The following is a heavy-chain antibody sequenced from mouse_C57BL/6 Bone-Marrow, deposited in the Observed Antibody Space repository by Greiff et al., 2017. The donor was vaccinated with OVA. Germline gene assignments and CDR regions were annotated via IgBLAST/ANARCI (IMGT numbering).Heavy chain of an antibody. Sequence: QVQLQQSGAELVRPGASVTLSCKASGYTFTDYEMHWVKQTPVHGLEWIGAIDPETGGTAYNQKFKGKAILTADKSSSTAYMELRSLTSEDSAVYYCTCSYASIPYAMDYWGQGTTLTVSS. CDR2: IDPETGGT. CDR1: GYTFTDYE. V-gene: IGHV1-15*01. J-gene: IGHJ4*01. D-gene: IGHD1-1*01. CDR3: TCSYASIPYAMDY.